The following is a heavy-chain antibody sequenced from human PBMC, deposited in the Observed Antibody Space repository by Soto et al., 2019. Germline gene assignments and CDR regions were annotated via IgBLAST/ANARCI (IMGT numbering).Heavy chain of an antibody. CDR2: IYDSGST. D-gene: IGHD6-19*01. V-gene: IGHV4-39*01. J-gene: IGHJ5*01. CDR1: GGSISSSSYY. Sequence: SETLSLTCTVSGGSISSSSYYWGCLRQPPEKGLEWIGSIYDSGSTYYIPSLKSRVTISVDTSNNQFFLPLSSVSAAHTAVCYCARLPRASLDGSGSWFDSWGQGTLGTVSA. CDR3: ARLPRASLDGSGSWFDS.